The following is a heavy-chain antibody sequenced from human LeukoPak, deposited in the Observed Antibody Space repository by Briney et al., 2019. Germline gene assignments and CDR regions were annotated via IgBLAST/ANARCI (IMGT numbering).Heavy chain of an antibody. V-gene: IGHV6-1*01. D-gene: IGHD3-22*01. CDR2: TYYRSKWYN. Sequence: SQTLSLTCAISGDSVSSNSAAWNWIRQSPSRGPEWLGRTYYRSKWYNDYAVSVKSRITINPDTSKNQFSLQLNSVTPEDTAVYYCARDHTYYYDSRGYYYEYFDYWGQGTLVTVSS. CDR3: ARDHTYYYDSRGYYYEYFDY. J-gene: IGHJ4*02. CDR1: GDSVSSNSAA.